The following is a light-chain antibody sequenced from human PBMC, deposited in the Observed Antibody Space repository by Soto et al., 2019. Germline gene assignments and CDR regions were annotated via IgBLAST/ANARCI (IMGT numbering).Light chain of an antibody. J-gene: IGKJ1*01. V-gene: IGKV1-5*03. Sequence: GARVTITCRASQSISGWLAWYQQKPGKAPKLLIYKASSLESGVPSRFSGSGSGREFTLSISSLQPDDFATYYCQQYNSYPWTFGQGTTVEI. CDR1: QSISGW. CDR3: QQYNSYPWT. CDR2: KAS.